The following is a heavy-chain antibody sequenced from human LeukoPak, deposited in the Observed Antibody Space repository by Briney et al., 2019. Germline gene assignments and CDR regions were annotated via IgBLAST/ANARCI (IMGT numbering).Heavy chain of an antibody. CDR2: IKQDGSEK. CDR1: GFTFSSYA. J-gene: IGHJ4*02. Sequence: GGSLRLSCAASGFTFSSYAMSWVRQAPGKGLEWVANIKQDGSEKYYVDSVKGRFTISRDNAKNSLYLQMNSLRAEDTAVYYCARGRAVAGGYWGQGTLVTVSS. CDR3: ARGRAVAGGY. D-gene: IGHD6-19*01. V-gene: IGHV3-7*01.